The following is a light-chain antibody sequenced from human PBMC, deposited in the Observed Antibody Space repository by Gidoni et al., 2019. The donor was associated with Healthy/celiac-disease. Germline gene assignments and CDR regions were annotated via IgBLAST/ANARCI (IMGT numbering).Light chain of an antibody. CDR1: SSDVGGYNY. J-gene: IGLJ2*01. V-gene: IGLV2-14*01. Sequence: SAIPQPASGSGPPGQSITISCTGTSSDVGGYNYVSWYQQHPGKAPKLMISDVSNRPSGVSNRFSGSTSGNTASLTISGLQAEDEADYYCSSYTSSSTFVVFGGGTKLTVL. CDR3: SSYTSSSTFVV. CDR2: DVS.